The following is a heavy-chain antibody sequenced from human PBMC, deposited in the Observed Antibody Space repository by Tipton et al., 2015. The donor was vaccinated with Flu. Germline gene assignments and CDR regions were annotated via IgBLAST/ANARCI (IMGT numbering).Heavy chain of an antibody. J-gene: IGHJ4*02. Sequence: QLVQSGGGLVQPGRYLRLSCVASGFTFSKYGMHWVRQAPGKGLEWVAVILYDGSYKYYADSVKGRFTISRDTSKNTVYLQMNSLRVDDTAVYFCAKGTRADGDKLRSLTIDSWGQGTLVTVSS. CDR1: GFTFSKYG. CDR2: ILYDGSYK. D-gene: IGHD4-23*01. CDR3: AKGTRADGDKLRSLTIDS. V-gene: IGHV3-30*18.